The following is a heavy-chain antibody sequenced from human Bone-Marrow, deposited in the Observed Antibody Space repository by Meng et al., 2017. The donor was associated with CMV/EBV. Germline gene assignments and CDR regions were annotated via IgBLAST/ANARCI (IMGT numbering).Heavy chain of an antibody. CDR3: ARHEEGGGDCYLDY. CDR1: GYRFTSYW. Sequence: SGYRFTSYWIGWVRQMPGKGLEGMGIIYPGDSDTRYSQSFQGQVTISADKSISTAYLQWSSLKASDTAMYYCARHEEGGGDCYLDYWGQGTLVTVSS. D-gene: IGHD2-21*02. J-gene: IGHJ4*02. CDR2: IYPGDSDT. V-gene: IGHV5-51*01.